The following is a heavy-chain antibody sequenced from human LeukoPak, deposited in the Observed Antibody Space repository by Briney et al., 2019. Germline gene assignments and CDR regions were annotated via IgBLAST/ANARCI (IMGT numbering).Heavy chain of an antibody. D-gene: IGHD5-18*01. CDR3: AKGGYNYGYVDY. Sequence: GGSLRLSCAASGLTFSYYAMAWVRQAPGKGLEWVSSISGGSTYYADSVKGRFTISRDNSKNTLYLQMNSLRAEDTAVYYCAKGGYNYGYVDYWGQGTLVTVSS. J-gene: IGHJ4*02. CDR1: GLTFSYYA. V-gene: IGHV3-23*01. CDR2: ISGGST.